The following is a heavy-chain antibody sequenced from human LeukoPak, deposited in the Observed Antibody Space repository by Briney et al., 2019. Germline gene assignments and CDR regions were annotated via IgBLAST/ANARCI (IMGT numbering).Heavy chain of an antibody. Sequence: GGSLRLSCAASGFTFDDYAMHWVRQAPGKGLEWVSGISWNSGSIGYADSVKGRFTISRDNAKNSLYLQMNSLRAEDTALYYCAKGPFGGSSPSGQDYYYMDVWGKGTTITVSS. V-gene: IGHV3-9*01. CDR1: GFTFDDYA. D-gene: IGHD1-26*01. J-gene: IGHJ6*03. CDR2: ISWNSGSI. CDR3: AKGPFGGSSPSGQDYYYMDV.